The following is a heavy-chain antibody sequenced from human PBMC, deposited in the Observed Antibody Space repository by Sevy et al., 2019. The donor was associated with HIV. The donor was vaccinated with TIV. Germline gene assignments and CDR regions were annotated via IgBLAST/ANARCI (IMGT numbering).Heavy chain of an antibody. D-gene: IGHD5-12*01. CDR2: ISGSGGST. CDR3: GGAYEDYYYYGMDV. J-gene: IGHJ6*02. V-gene: IGHV3-23*01. CDR1: GFTFSSYA. Sequence: GGSLRLSCAASGFTFSSYARSWVRQAPGKGLEWVSAISGSGGSTYYADSVKGRFTISRDNSKNTLYLQMNSLRAEDTAVYYCGGAYEDYYYYGMDVWGQGTTVTVSS.